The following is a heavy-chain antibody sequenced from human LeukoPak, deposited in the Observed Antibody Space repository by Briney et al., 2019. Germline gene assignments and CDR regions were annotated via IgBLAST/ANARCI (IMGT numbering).Heavy chain of an antibody. D-gene: IGHD5-18*01. J-gene: IGHJ4*02. V-gene: IGHV1-2*06. CDR3: ARGQRGYSYGYRGN. CDR1: GYTFTGYY. Sequence: GASVKVSCKASGYTFTGYYMHWVRQAPGQGLEWMGRINPNSGGTNYAQKFQGRVTMTRDTSISTAYMELSRLRSDDTAVYYYARGQRGYSYGYRGNWGQGTLVTVSS. CDR2: INPNSGGT.